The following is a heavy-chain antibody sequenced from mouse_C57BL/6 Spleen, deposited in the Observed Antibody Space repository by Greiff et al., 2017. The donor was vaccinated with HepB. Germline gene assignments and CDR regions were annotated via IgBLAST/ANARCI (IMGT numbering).Heavy chain of an antibody. Sequence: EVNVVESGGGLVQPGGSMKLSCAASGFTFSDAWKDWVRQSPEKGLEWVAEIRNKANNHATYYAESVKGRFTISRDDSKSSVYLQMNSLRAEDTGIYYCTRGDYPYYFDYWGQGTTLTVSS. J-gene: IGHJ2*01. CDR3: TRGDYPYYFDY. V-gene: IGHV6-6*01. D-gene: IGHD2-4*01. CDR2: IRNKANNHAT. CDR1: GFTFSDAW.